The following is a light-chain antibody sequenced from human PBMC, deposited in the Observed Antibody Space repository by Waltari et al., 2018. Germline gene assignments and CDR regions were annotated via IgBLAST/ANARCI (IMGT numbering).Light chain of an antibody. J-gene: IGLJ3*02. Sequence: QSVLTQPPSASGNPGQTVTISCSGGNSNIGSNSVDWYQQFPGQAPKLLIYGRNRRPPGFPGLFSGPKSGTSASLAISGLRSEDEADYYCATWDESLNGVVIGGGTKLSVL. CDR2: GRN. V-gene: IGLV1-47*01. CDR1: NSNIGSNS. CDR3: ATWDESLNGVV.